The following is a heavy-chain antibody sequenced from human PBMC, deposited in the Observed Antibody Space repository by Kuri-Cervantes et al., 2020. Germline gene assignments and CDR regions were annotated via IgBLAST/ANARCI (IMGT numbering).Heavy chain of an antibody. J-gene: IGHJ3*02. Sequence: ASVKVSCKASGGTFSSYAISWVRQAPGQGLEWMGGISAYNGNTNYAQKLQGRVTMTTDTSTSTAYMELRSLRSDDTAVYYCARDKGGIAAAGTASGAFDIWGQGTTVTVSS. D-gene: IGHD6-13*01. CDR3: ARDKGGIAAAGTASGAFDI. CDR2: ISAYNGNT. CDR1: GGTFSSYA. V-gene: IGHV1-18*01.